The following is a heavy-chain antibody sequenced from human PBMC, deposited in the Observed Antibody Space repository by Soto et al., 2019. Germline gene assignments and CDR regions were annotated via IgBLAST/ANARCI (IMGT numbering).Heavy chain of an antibody. Sequence: GRLMRLSCGASGVTFSSYSMNWVRQAPGKGLEWVSSISSSSSYIYYADSVKGRFTISRDNAKNSLYLQMNSLRAEDTAVYYCATRTPYGGNSVYYFDYWGQGTLVTVSS. CDR2: ISSSSSYI. CDR1: GVTFSSYS. J-gene: IGHJ4*02. V-gene: IGHV3-21*01. D-gene: IGHD4-17*01. CDR3: ATRTPYGGNSVYYFDY.